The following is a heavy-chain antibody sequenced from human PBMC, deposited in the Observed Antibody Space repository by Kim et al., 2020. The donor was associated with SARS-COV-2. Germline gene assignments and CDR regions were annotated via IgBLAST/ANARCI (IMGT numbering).Heavy chain of an antibody. D-gene: IGHD5-18*01. CDR3: ARGGYSIRLYYYYGMDV. J-gene: IGHJ6*02. CDR1: GGTFSSYA. CDR2: IIPIFGTA. Sequence: SVKVSCKASGGTFSSYAISWVRQAPGQGLEWMGGIIPIFGTANYAQKFQGRVTITADESTSTAYMELSSLRSEDTAVYYCARGGYSIRLYYYYGMDVWGQGTTVTVSS. V-gene: IGHV1-69*13.